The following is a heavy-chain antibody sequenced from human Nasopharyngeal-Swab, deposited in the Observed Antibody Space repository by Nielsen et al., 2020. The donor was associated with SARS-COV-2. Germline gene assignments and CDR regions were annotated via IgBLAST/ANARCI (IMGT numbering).Heavy chain of an antibody. J-gene: IGHJ5*02. CDR3: ARALDPRRYNWFDP. V-gene: IGHV3-23*01. D-gene: IGHD6-6*01. Sequence: VRQAPGKGLEWVSGISGSGGHIHYADSVRGRFTISRDNSKNTLYLQMNSLRVEDTAVYYCARALDPRRYNWFDPWGQGTLVTVSS. CDR2: ISGSGGHI.